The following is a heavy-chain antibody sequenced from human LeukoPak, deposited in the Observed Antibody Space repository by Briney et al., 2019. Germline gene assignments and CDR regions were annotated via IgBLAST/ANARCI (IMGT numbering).Heavy chain of an antibody. CDR3: ARGPRLVDAFDI. Sequence: ASVKVSCKASGYTFTSYDINWVRQATGQGLEWMGWMNPNSGGTNYAQKFQGRVTMTRDTSISTAYMELSRLRSDDTAVYYCARGPRLVDAFDIWGQGTMVTVSS. V-gene: IGHV1-2*02. D-gene: IGHD3-9*01. CDR2: MNPNSGGT. CDR1: GYTFTSYD. J-gene: IGHJ3*02.